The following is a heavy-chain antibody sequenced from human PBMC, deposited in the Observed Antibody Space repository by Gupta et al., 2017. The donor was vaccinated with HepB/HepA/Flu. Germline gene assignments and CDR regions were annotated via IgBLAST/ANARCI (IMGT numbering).Heavy chain of an antibody. V-gene: IGHV4-39*01. Sequence: QLQLHESGPGLVKPSQTLSLACTVSGGSIGTRSYYWGRVRQPPGKGLEWIGNMHYSGSTYYNPSLKRRVTISVDTSKNQFSLKLTSVTAADTAVFYCARLSWRAARGRNSWFDSWGQGTLVTVSS. CDR2: MHYSGST. J-gene: IGHJ5*01. CDR3: ARLSWRAARGRNSWFDS. D-gene: IGHD6-6*01. CDR1: GGSIGTRSYY.